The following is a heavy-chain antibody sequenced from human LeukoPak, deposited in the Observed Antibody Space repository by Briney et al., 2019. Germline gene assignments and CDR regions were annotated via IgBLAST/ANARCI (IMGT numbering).Heavy chain of an antibody. D-gene: IGHD1-1*01. J-gene: IGHJ4*02. V-gene: IGHV3-48*01. CDR3: AKDVQSWPTYFDY. Sequence: GGSLRLSCAASAFTFSDYSMNWVRQAPGKGLEWISYIDTSSSTMYYADSVMGRFTISRDNSRNTLYLQMNSLRGEDSAVYYCAKDVQSWPTYFDYWGQGTLVTVSS. CDR1: AFTFSDYS. CDR2: IDTSSSTM.